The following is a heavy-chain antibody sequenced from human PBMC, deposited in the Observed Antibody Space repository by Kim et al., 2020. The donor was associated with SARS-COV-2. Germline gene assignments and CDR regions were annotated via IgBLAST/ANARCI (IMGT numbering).Heavy chain of an antibody. J-gene: IGHJ4*02. CDR3: ARHLNYGGKGNYFDY. CDR2: IYYSGST. D-gene: IGHD4-17*01. Sequence: SETLSLTCTVSGGSISSSSYYWGWIRQPPGKGLEWIGSIYYSGSTYYNPSLKSRVTISVDTSKNQFSLKLSSVTAADTAVYYCARHLNYGGKGNYFDYWGQGTLVTVSS. V-gene: IGHV4-39*01. CDR1: GGSISSSSYY.